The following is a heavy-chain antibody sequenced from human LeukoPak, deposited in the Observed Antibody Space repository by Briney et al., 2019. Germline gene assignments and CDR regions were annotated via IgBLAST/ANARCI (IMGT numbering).Heavy chain of an antibody. CDR2: ISGDGVST. D-gene: IGHD7-27*01. V-gene: IGHV3-43*02. Sequence: GGPLRLSCAASGFTFDDYAIHWVRQVPGKVLEWVSLISGDGVSTYYADSVKGRFTISRDNSKNSLYLQMNSLRTEDTALYYCAKDLGPSGAGWFDPWGQGTLVTVSS. CDR3: AKDLGPSGAGWFDP. J-gene: IGHJ5*02. CDR1: GFTFDDYA.